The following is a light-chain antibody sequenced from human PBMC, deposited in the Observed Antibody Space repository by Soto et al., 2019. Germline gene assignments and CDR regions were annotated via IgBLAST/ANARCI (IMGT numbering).Light chain of an antibody. V-gene: IGKV3-15*01. J-gene: IGKJ1*01. CDR1: QSVSNK. CDR2: GAS. CDR3: QQYNNWPQT. Sequence: EIVLTQSPATLSLSPGERATLSCRASQSVSNKLAWYQQKPGQPPRLLIYGASTRATGVPGRFSGSGSGTEFTLTISSLQSEDFAVYYCQQYNNWPQTFGQGTKVDI.